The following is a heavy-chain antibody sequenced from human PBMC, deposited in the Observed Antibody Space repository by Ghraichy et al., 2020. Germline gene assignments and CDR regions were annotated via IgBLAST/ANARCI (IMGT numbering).Heavy chain of an antibody. CDR1: GGSISSDFYY. J-gene: IGHJ3*02. V-gene: IGHV4-39*01. CDR2: IYYSGSA. Sequence: SETLSLTCTVSGGSISSDFYYWGWIRQPPGKGLEWIGSIYYSGSAYYQSSLKSRVTLSVDTSKHQFSLKVNSATAADTAVYFCARQSDSGTFPFEAFDIWGPGAVVTVSS. D-gene: IGHD1-26*01. CDR3: ARQSDSGTFPFEAFDI.